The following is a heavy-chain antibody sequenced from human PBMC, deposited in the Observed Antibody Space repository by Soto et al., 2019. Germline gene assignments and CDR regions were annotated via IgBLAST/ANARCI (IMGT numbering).Heavy chain of an antibody. J-gene: IGHJ6*03. CDR3: AREMGFCTTTSCHAGPLYYYMDV. CDR2: IYNSGST. CDR1: GGSISSYH. Sequence: QVQLQESGPGLVKPSEALSLTCSVSGGSISSYHWSWIRQPPGKGLEWIGEIYNSGSTNYNPSLKSRVTISVDTSQIQCSLRLSSVTAADTAVYYCAREMGFCTTTSCHAGPLYYYMDVWGKGTTVTVSS. V-gene: IGHV4-59*01. D-gene: IGHD2-2*01.